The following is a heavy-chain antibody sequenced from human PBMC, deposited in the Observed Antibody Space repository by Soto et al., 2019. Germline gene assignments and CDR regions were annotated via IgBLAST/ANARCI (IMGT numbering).Heavy chain of an antibody. J-gene: IGHJ5*02. V-gene: IGHV4-39*01. Sequence: PSETLSLTCTVSGGSISSSSYYWGWIRQPPGKGLEWIGSIYYSGSTYYNPSLKSRVTISVDTSKNQFSLKLSSVTAADTAVYYCARHPYDSIQNWFDPWGQGTLVTVSS. D-gene: IGHD3-3*01. CDR2: IYYSGST. CDR3: ARHPYDSIQNWFDP. CDR1: GGSISSSSYY.